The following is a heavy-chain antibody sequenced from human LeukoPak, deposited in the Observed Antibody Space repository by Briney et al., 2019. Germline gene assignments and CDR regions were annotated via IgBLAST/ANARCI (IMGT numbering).Heavy chain of an antibody. CDR3: ARGGCTNGVCYNAFDI. J-gene: IGHJ3*02. D-gene: IGHD2-8*01. CDR1: GGTFSSYD. CDR2: MNPNSGNT. V-gene: IGHV1-8*03. Sequence: ASVKVSCKASGGTFSSYDINWVRQATGQGLEWMGWMNPNSGNTGYAQKFQGRVTITRNTSISTAYMELSSLRSEDTAVYYCARGGCTNGVCYNAFDIWGQGTMVTVSS.